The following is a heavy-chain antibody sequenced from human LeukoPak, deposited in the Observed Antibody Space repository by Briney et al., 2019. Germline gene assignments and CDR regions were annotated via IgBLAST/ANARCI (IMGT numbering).Heavy chain of an antibody. D-gene: IGHD3-22*01. J-gene: IGHJ4*02. CDR2: INTVGSYI. Sequence: SGGSLRLSCAASGFSFSSYWMSWVRQAPGKGLEWVSSINTVGSYIYYADSVKGRFTISRDDADNSLYLQMNSLRAEDTAVYFCARLKRNSDRSGFYYYYDNWGQGTLVTVSS. CDR1: GFSFSSYW. V-gene: IGHV3-21*01. CDR3: ARLKRNSDRSGFYYYYDN.